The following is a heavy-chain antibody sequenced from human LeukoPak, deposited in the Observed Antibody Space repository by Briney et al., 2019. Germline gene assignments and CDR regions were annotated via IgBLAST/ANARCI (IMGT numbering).Heavy chain of an antibody. CDR3: ARVGPYNRDFDY. CDR1: GYSFVEYA. CDR2: INAGDGNT. D-gene: IGHD1-1*01. J-gene: IGHJ4*02. Sequence: ATVKVSCKASGYSFVEYAIHWVRQAPGQRLEWMGWINAGDGNTRYSQNLQGRLTVTRDTSASTAYMELSSLRSEDTAVYYCARVGPYNRDFDYWGQGTLVTVSS. V-gene: IGHV1-3*01.